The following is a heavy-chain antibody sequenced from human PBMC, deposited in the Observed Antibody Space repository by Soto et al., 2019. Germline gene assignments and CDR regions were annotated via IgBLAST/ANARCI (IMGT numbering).Heavy chain of an antibody. D-gene: IGHD3-16*01. CDR1: GGSISSGGYY. V-gene: IGHV4-31*03. CDR3: ARDRMGESFDY. J-gene: IGHJ4*02. Sequence: SETLSLTCTVSGGSISSGGYYWSWIRQHPGKGLEWIGYIYYSGSTYYNPSLKSRVTISVDTSKNQFSLKLSSVTAADTAVYYCARDRMGESFDYWGQGTLVTVSS. CDR2: IYYSGST.